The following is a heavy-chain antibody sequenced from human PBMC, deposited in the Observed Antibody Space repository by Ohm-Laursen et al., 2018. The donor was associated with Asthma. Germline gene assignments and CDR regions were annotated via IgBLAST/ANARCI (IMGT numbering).Heavy chain of an antibody. V-gene: IGHV4-31*03. CDR3: ARGFPNGNDFWSGYRGCWFDP. D-gene: IGHD3-3*01. CDR1: GDSISSGDNY. J-gene: IGHJ5*02. CDR2: IYYTGNT. Sequence: TLSLTCTVAGDSISSGDNYWSWIRQHPGKGLEWISFIYYTGNTYYNPSLRGRITMSVDTSKNQFSLRLSSVTAADTAVYYCARGFPNGNDFWSGYRGCWFDPWGQGTLVPVSS.